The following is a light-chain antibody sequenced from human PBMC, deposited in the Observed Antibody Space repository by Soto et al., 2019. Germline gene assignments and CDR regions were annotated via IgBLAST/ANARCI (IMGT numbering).Light chain of an antibody. CDR2: GAS. Sequence: EIVLTQSPGTLSLSPGERATLSCRASQSVSSSYLAWYQQKPGQAPRLLIYGASSRATGIPDRFSGSGSGSDFTLTISRLEPEDLAVYYCKQYGSSPMYTFGQGTKLEIK. V-gene: IGKV3-20*01. J-gene: IGKJ2*01. CDR3: KQYGSSPMYT. CDR1: QSVSSSY.